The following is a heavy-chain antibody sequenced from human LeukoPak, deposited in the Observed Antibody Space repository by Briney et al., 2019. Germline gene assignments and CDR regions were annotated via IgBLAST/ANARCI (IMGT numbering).Heavy chain of an antibody. CDR3: ARENTRNYRANYGMDV. J-gene: IGHJ6*02. CDR2: ISYSGTT. CDR1: GGSITSYY. D-gene: IGHD3-16*02. Sequence: SETLSLTCTVSGGSITSYYWSWIRQPPGKGLEWIGYISYSGTTSYNPSLKSRVTISVDNSKNQFSLKLRSVTAADSAVYYCARENTRNYRANYGMDVWGQGTTVTVSS. V-gene: IGHV4-59*01.